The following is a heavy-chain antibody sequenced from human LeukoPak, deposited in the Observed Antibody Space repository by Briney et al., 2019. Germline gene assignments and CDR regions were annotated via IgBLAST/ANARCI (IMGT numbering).Heavy chain of an antibody. CDR1: GYTFTSYG. V-gene: IGHV1-46*01. CDR3: AREIRPYYDFWCGYYTANYYYHGMDV. CDR2: INPSGGST. J-gene: IGHJ6*02. Sequence: ASVKVSFKASGYTFTSYGISWVRQAPAQGLEWMGIINPSGGSTSYAQKCQGRVTMTRDTSTSTVYMELSSLRSEDTAVYYCAREIRPYYDFWCGYYTANYYYHGMDVWGQGTTVTVSS. D-gene: IGHD3-3*01.